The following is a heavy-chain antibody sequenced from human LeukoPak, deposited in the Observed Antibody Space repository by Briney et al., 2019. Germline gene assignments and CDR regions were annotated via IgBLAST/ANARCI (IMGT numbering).Heavy chain of an antibody. CDR1: GFTFSSYS. J-gene: IGHJ4*02. CDR2: ISSSSSYI. V-gene: IGHV3-21*01. Sequence: GGSLRLSCAASGFTFSSYSMNWVRQAPGKGLEWVSSISSSSSYIYYAGSVKGRFTISRDNAKNSLYLQMNSLRAEDTAVYYCARDPGTLSIAAAGTELDYWGQGTLVTVSS. D-gene: IGHD6-13*01. CDR3: ARDPGTLSIAAAGTELDY.